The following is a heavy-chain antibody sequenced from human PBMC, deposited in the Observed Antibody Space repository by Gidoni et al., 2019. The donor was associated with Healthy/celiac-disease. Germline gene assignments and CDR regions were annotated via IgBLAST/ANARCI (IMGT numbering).Heavy chain of an antibody. V-gene: IGHV3-23*01. Sequence: FTISRDNSKNTLYLQMNSLRAEDTAVYYCAKAIYYYDSSGYYPDAFDIWGQGTMVTVSS. D-gene: IGHD3-22*01. J-gene: IGHJ3*02. CDR3: AKAIYYYDSSGYYPDAFDI.